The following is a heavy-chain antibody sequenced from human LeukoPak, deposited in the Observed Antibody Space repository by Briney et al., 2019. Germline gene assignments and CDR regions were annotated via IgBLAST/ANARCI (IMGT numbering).Heavy chain of an antibody. CDR1: GFTFSSYA. Sequence: GGSLRLSCAASGFTFSSYAMSWVRQAPGKGLEWVSAISGSGGSTYYADSVKGRFTISRDNSKNTLYLQMNSLRAEDTAVYYCATTSRRGEGGLYYFDYWGQGTLVTVSS. CDR2: ISGSGGST. D-gene: IGHD3-16*01. CDR3: ATTSRRGEGGLYYFDY. J-gene: IGHJ4*02. V-gene: IGHV3-23*01.